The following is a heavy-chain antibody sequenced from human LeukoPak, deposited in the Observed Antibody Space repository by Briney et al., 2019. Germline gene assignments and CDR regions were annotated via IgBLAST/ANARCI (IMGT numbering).Heavy chain of an antibody. CDR3: ARDCRQTHYDFWSGHNWFDP. V-gene: IGHV1-69*13. CDR1: GGTFSSYA. D-gene: IGHD3-3*01. Sequence: SVKVSCKASGGTFSSYAISWVRQAPGQGLEWMGGIIPIFGTANYAQKFQGRVTITADESTSTAYMELSSLRSEDTAVYYCARDCRQTHYDFWSGHNWFDPWGQGTLVTVSS. J-gene: IGHJ5*02. CDR2: IIPIFGTA.